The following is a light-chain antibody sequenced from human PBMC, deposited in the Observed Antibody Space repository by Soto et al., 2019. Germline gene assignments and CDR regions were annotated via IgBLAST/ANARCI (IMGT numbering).Light chain of an antibody. V-gene: IGLV2-8*01. CDR3: SSYGGRDNYV. Sequence: QSALTQPPSASGSPGQSVTISCTGTSSDVGGYNYVSWYQQYPGKAPKLTIYEVNKRPSGVPDRFSGSKSGNTASLTVSGLQAEDEADYYCSSYGGRDNYVFGTGTKLTVL. CDR1: SSDVGGYNY. CDR2: EVN. J-gene: IGLJ1*01.